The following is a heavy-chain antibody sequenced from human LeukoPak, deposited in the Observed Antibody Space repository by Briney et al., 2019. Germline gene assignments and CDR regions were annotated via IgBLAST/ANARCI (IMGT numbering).Heavy chain of an antibody. J-gene: IGHJ4*02. V-gene: IGHV4-39*01. CDR2: IYYSGST. CDR1: GDSISSTTYY. D-gene: IGHD3-3*01. CDR3: ASLPATFDFWSGTFDY. Sequence: PSETLSLTCTVSGDSISSTTYYWGWMRQPPGKGLEWIVSIYYSGSTYYNPSLKSRVTISVDTSKNQFSLKLSSVTAADTAVYYCASLPATFDFWSGTFDYWGQGTLVTVSS.